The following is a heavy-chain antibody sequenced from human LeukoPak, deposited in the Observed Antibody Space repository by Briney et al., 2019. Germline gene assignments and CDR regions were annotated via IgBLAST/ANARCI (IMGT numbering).Heavy chain of an antibody. CDR3: ARAHLPGIAAAGSY. D-gene: IGHD6-13*01. Sequence: ASVKVSCKASGYTFTSYGISWVRQAPGQGLEWMGWISAYNGNTNYAQKLQGRVTMTTDTSTSTAYMGLRSLRSDDTAVYYCARAHLPGIAAAGSYWGQGTLVTVSS. V-gene: IGHV1-18*01. J-gene: IGHJ4*02. CDR2: ISAYNGNT. CDR1: GYTFTSYG.